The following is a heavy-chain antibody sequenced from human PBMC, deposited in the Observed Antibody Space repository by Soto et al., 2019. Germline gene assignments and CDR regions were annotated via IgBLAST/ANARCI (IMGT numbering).Heavy chain of an antibody. CDR2: INPNSGGT. V-gene: IGHV1-2*02. Sequence: ASVKVSCKASGYTFTGYYMHWVRQAPGQGLEWMGWINPNSGGTNYAQKFQGRVTMTRDTSISTAYMELSRLRSDDTAAYYCARDRTFGYYGGAFDIWGQGTMVSVS. J-gene: IGHJ3*02. CDR1: GYTFTGYY. D-gene: IGHD4-17*01. CDR3: ARDRTFGYYGGAFDI.